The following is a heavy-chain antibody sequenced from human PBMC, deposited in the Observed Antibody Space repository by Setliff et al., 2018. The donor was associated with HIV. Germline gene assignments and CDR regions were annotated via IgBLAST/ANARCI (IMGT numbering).Heavy chain of an antibody. D-gene: IGHD4-4*01. CDR2: IFASGDT. CDR3: ARGVDYTAWYDRVFFDL. CDR1: DASINSYY. J-gene: IGHJ4*02. V-gene: IGHV4-4*09. Sequence: SETLSLTCTVSDASINSYYWNWIRQPPGKGLEWIGFIFASGDTKYNPSLQSRVSMSIDTSKNQFSLKLRSVTAADTAVYFCARGVDYTAWYDRVFFDLWGQGARVTVSS.